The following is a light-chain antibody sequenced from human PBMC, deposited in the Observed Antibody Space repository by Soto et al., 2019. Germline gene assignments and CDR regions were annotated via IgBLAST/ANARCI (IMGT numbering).Light chain of an antibody. CDR2: KAS. CDR1: QSISSW. J-gene: IGKJ1*01. Sequence: DIQMAQSPSTLSASVGDRVTITCRASQSISSWLAWYQQKPGKAPKLLIYKASSLESGVPSRFSGSGSGTAFPLTISSLQPDDFATYYCQQYNSYSWTFGQGTKVEIK. V-gene: IGKV1-5*03. CDR3: QQYNSYSWT.